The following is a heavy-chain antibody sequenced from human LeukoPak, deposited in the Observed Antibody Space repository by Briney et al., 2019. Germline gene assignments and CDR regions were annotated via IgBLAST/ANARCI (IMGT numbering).Heavy chain of an antibody. D-gene: IGHD3-10*01. J-gene: IGHJ4*02. CDR3: ARAYYYGSGSYYTGRLDY. CDR1: GGTFSSYA. V-gene: IGHV1-69*01. Sequence: SVKVSCKASGGTFSSYAISWVRQAPGQGLEWMGGIIPIFGTANYAQKFQGRVTITADESTSTAYMELSSLRSEDTAMYYCARAYYYGSGSYYTGRLDYWGQGTLVTVSS. CDR2: IIPIFGTA.